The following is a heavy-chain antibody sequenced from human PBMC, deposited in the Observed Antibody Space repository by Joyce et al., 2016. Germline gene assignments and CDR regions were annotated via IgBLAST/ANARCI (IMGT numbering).Heavy chain of an antibody. Sequence: EVQLEESGGGLVKTGGSLRFSCAASGLSFDDYAMNWVRQAPGTVLEWVSSISSSSSLVYYADSLKGRFSISSDTARRSLHLQMNNLRGDDTAIYYCVRGNLFYDSSGFDYWGQGALVTVSS. D-gene: IGHD3-22*01. J-gene: IGHJ4*02. CDR1: GLSFDDYA. CDR3: VRGNLFYDSSGFDY. CDR2: ISSSSSLV. V-gene: IGHV3-21*01.